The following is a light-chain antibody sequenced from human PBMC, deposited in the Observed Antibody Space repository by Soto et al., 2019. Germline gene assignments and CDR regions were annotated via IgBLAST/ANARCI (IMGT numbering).Light chain of an antibody. CDR3: MQSTQLPPT. CDR2: EVS. CDR1: QSLLSSGGETY. V-gene: IGKV2D-29*02. Sequence: DVVMTQTPLSLSVTPGQPASISCKSSQSLLSSGGETYLFWYLQRPGQSPQLLIYEVSNRISAVSDRFSGSGSGTDFTLKISRVEAEDAGVYYSMQSTQLPPTFGQGTRLEVK. J-gene: IGKJ5*01.